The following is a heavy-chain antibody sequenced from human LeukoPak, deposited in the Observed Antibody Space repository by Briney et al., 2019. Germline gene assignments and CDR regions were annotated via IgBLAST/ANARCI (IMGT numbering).Heavy chain of an antibody. J-gene: IGHJ4*02. Sequence: PSETLSLTCTVSGGSISLSSYFWGWIRQPPGKGLEWIGSIYNTGSTYYNPSLKSRVTISVDTSKNQFSLKSSSVTAADTAVYYCARHLRSSWINPFDYWGQGTLVTVSS. CDR2: IYNTGST. V-gene: IGHV4-39*07. CDR1: GGSISLSSYF. CDR3: ARHLRSSWINPFDY. D-gene: IGHD6-13*01.